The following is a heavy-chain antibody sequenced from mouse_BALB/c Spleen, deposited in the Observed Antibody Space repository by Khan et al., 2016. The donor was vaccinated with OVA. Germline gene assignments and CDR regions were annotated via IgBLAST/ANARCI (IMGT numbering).Heavy chain of an antibody. J-gene: IGHJ2*01. CDR1: GYTFTTYW. CDR3: TRDRIDY. V-gene: IGHV1-7*01. CDR2: INPTSGYT. Sequence: VKLQESGAELAKPGASVKMSCKASGYTFTTYWMHWVKQRPGQGLEWIGYINPTSGYTDYNEKFMDRATLSADKSSSTAYMQLSSLTSEDSAVYYCTRDRIDYWGQGTTLTVSS.